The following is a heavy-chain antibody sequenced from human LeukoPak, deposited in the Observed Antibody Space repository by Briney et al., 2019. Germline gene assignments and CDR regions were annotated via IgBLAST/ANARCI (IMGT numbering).Heavy chain of an antibody. J-gene: IGHJ5*02. Sequence: SETLSLTCTVSGGSISSSSYYWGWIRQPPGKGLEWIGSIYYSGSTYYNPSLKSRVTISVDTSKNQFSLKLSSVTAADTAVYYCARDGARGSGSYGIDPWGQGTLVTVSS. V-gene: IGHV4-39*07. CDR3: ARDGARGSGSYGIDP. CDR1: GGSISSSSYY. D-gene: IGHD3-10*01. CDR2: IYYSGST.